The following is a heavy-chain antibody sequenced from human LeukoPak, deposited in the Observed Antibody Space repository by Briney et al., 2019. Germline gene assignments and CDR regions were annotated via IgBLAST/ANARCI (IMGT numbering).Heavy chain of an antibody. CDR1: GGSISSGDNS. J-gene: IGHJ3*02. CDR2: IYYSGST. D-gene: IGHD3-22*01. V-gene: IGHV4-30-2*01. Sequence: SQTLSLTCAVSGGSISSGDNSWSWIRQPPGKGLEWIGYIYYSGSTYYNPSLKSRVTLSLDGSRNQFSLKLSSATAADTAVYYCVRYYYKSGGYSAAAFDIWGQGTMVTVSS. CDR3: VRYYYKSGGYSAAAFDI.